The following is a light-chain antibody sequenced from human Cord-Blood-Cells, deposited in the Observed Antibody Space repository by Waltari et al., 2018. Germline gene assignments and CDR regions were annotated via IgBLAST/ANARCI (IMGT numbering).Light chain of an antibody. CDR2: EGS. CDR3: CSYAGSSTYV. J-gene: IGLJ1*01. Sequence: QSALTQPASVSGSPGQSITISCTGTSSAVGSFNLVSWYQQHPGKAPKLRIYEGSKRPAGVPNLFSGSKSGNTASLTISGLQAEDEADYYCCSYAGSSTYVFGTGTKVTVL. CDR1: SSAVGSFNL. V-gene: IGLV2-23*01.